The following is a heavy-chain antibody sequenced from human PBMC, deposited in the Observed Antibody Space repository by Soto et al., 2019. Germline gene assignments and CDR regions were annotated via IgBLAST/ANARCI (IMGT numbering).Heavy chain of an antibody. D-gene: IGHD6-19*01. Sequence: SVKVSCKASGGTFSSYTISWVRQAPGQGLEWMGRIIPILGIANYAQKFQGRVTITADKSTSTAYMELSSLRSEDTAVYYCARVRTDSSGWYHDAFDIWGQGTMVTVSS. CDR1: GGTFSSYT. J-gene: IGHJ3*02. CDR2: IIPILGIA. CDR3: ARVRTDSSGWYHDAFDI. V-gene: IGHV1-69*02.